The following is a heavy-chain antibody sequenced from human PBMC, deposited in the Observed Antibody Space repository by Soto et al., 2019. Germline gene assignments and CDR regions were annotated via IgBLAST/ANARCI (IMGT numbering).Heavy chain of an antibody. CDR2: ISYDGSNK. J-gene: IGHJ6*02. Sequence: LRLSCAASGFTFTSYGMHWGRQAPGKGLEWVAVISYDGSNKYYADSVKGRFTISRDNSKNTLYLQMNSLRAEDTAVYYCAKESVRGIAALDPRYPYYHYVMDVRAQGTTVTVSS. CDR1: GFTFTSYG. V-gene: IGHV3-30*18. CDR3: AKESVRGIAALDPRYPYYHYVMDV. D-gene: IGHD6-13*01.